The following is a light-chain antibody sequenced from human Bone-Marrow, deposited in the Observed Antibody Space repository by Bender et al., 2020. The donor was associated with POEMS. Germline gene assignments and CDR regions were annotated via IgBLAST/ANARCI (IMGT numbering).Light chain of an antibody. V-gene: IGLV2-14*01. CDR1: SSDIGGYDY. CDR2: DVT. J-gene: IGLJ3*02. CDR3: SSYGGSNNLL. Sequence: QSALTQPASVSGSPGQSITLSCTGTSSDIGGYDYVSWYQQHPGQAPKVIIYDVTDRPSGVSNRFSGSKSGNTASLTISGLQADDEADYYCSSYGGSNNLLFGGGTTLTVL.